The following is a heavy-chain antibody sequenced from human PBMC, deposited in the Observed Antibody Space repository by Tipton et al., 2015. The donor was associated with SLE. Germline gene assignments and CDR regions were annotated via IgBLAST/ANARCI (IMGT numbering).Heavy chain of an antibody. Sequence: SLRLSCAASGFTFSSYGMHWVRQAPGKGLEWVAVIWYDGSNKYYADSVKGRFTISRDNSKNTLYLQMNSLRAEDTAVYYCARELTPYYGMDVWGQGTTVTVSS. J-gene: IGHJ6*02. CDR3: ARELTPYYGMDV. CDR2: IWYDGSNK. V-gene: IGHV3-33*01. CDR1: GFTFSSYG.